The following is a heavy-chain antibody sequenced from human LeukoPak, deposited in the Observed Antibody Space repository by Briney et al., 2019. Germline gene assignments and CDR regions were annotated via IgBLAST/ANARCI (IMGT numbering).Heavy chain of an antibody. CDR3: ARGKRITIFGVVIMPSFDY. J-gene: IGHJ4*02. CDR2: INPNSGGT. D-gene: IGHD3-3*01. CDR1: GYTFTGYY. Sequence: ASVKVSCKASGYTFTGYYMHWLRQAPGQGLEWMGWINPNSGGTNYAQKFQGRVTMTRDTSISTAYMELSRLRSDDTAVYYCARGKRITIFGVVIMPSFDYWGQGTLVTVSS. V-gene: IGHV1-2*02.